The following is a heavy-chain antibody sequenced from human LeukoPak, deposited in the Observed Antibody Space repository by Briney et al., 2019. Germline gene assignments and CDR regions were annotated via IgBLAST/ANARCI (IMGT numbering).Heavy chain of an antibody. CDR1: GFTFSDYY. D-gene: IGHD2-15*01. CDR3: ARDRSSGGSRWFDP. CDR2: ISSSSYT. Sequence: GGSLRLSCAASGFTFSDYYMSRIRQAPGKGLEWVSYISSSSYTNYADSVKGRFTISRDNAKNSLYLQMNSLRAEDTAVYYCARDRSSGGSRWFDPWGQGTLVTVSS. V-gene: IGHV3-11*06. J-gene: IGHJ5*02.